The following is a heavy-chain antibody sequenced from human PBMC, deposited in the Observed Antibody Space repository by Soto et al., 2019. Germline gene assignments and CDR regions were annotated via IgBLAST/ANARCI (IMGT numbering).Heavy chain of an antibody. Sequence: SETLSLTCTVSGGSIRNNYWSWIRQPPGKGLEWVGYIYYTGTSKYNPSLKSRVTISVDSPKNQFSLKLSSVTAADTAVYYCARAFSGYGWFDPWGQGTLVTVSS. D-gene: IGHD3-22*01. CDR2: IYYTGTS. J-gene: IGHJ5*02. CDR3: ARAFSGYGWFDP. CDR1: GGSIRNNY. V-gene: IGHV4-59*12.